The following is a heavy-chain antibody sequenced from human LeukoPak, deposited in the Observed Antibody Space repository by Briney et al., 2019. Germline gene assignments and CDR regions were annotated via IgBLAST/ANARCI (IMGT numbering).Heavy chain of an antibody. CDR3: ARASWRQQLVLGY. Sequence: SSETLSLTCAVYGGSFSGYYWSWIRQPPGKGLEWIGEINHSGSTNYNPSHKSRVTISVDTSKNQFSLKLSSVTAADTAVYYCARASWRQQLVLGYWGQGTLVTVSS. D-gene: IGHD6-13*01. V-gene: IGHV4-34*01. CDR1: GGSFSGYY. J-gene: IGHJ4*02. CDR2: INHSGST.